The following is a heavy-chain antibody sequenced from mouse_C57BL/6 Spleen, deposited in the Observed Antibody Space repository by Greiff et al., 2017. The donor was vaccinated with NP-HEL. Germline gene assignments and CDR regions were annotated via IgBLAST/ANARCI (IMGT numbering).Heavy chain of an antibody. CDR1: GYTFTSYG. Sequence: QVQLQQSGAELARPGASVKLSCKASGYTFTSYGISWVKQRTGQGLEWIGEIYPRSGNTYYNEKFKGKATLTADKSSSTEYMELRSLTSEDSAVYFCETYYSNYDYAMDYWGQGTSVTVSS. V-gene: IGHV1-81*01. J-gene: IGHJ4*01. D-gene: IGHD2-5*01. CDR3: ETYYSNYDYAMDY. CDR2: IYPRSGNT.